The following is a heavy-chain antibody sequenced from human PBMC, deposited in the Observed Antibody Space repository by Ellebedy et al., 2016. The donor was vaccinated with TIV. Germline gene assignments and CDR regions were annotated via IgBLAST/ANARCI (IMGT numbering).Heavy chain of an antibody. D-gene: IGHD3-22*01. CDR1: GYIFASYG. J-gene: IGHJ6*03. CDR2: TSANNDKS. CDR3: AREDPHRGYYTMDV. V-gene: IGHV1-18*01. Sequence: AASVKVSCKTSGYIFASYGVSWARQAPGQGLEWMGWTSANNDKSYYAQKFQGRLTMTTDTSTTTAYMELRSLRSDDTAVYYCAREDPHRGYYTMDVWGQGTTVTVSS.